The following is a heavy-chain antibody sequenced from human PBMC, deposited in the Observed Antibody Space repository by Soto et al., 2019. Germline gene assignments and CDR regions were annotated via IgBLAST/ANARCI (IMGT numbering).Heavy chain of an antibody. J-gene: IGHJ6*02. V-gene: IGHV3-21*01. Sequence: LRVSCAASGFTFSSYSMNWVRQAPGKGLEWVSSISSSSSYIYYADSVKGRFTISRDNAKNSLYLQMNSLRAEDTAVYYCARDWATTDYYYGMDVWGQGTTVTVSS. CDR1: GFTFSSYS. CDR3: ARDWATTDYYYGMDV. CDR2: ISSSSSYI. D-gene: IGHD1-26*01.